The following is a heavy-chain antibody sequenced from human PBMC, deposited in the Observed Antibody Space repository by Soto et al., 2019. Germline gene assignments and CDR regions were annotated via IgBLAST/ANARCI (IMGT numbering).Heavy chain of an antibody. CDR2: INPSGGST. V-gene: IGHV1-46*01. CDR3: ARGSGWFESNNWFDP. J-gene: IGHJ5*02. D-gene: IGHD6-19*01. CDR1: GYTFTSYY. Sequence: ASVKVSCKASGYTFTSYYMHWVRQAPGQGLEWMGIINPSGGSTSYAQKFQGRVTMTRDTSTSTVYMELSSVTAADTAVYYCARGSGWFESNNWFDPWGQGTLVTVSS.